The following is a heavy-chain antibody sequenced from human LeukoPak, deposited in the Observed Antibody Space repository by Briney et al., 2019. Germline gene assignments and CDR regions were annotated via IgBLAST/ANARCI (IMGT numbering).Heavy chain of an antibody. V-gene: IGHV3-20*04. J-gene: IGHJ4*02. CDR1: GFMFDDYG. CDR3: ARHLSGVTGYTYGRAIDY. D-gene: IGHD5-18*01. Sequence: TGGSLRLSCAASGFMFDDYGMNWVRQAPGKGLECVSGINWNGGNINYADSVKGRFTISRDNAKNSLYLQMNSLRAEHTAVYYRARHLSGVTGYTYGRAIDYWGQGPLVTVSS. CDR2: INWNGGNI.